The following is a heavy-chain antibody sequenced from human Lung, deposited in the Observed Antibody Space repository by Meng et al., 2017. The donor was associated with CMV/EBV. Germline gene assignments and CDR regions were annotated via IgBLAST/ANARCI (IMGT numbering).Heavy chain of an antibody. Sequence: SVXVSXXASGGTFSNYAISWVRQAPGQGLEWMGGIIPIPGIPNYAQKFQGRVTITADKSTSTVYMELSSLRSEDTAVYYCARDPRVTTTSELNYYGRDVWGQVTXVTVSS. J-gene: IGHJ6*02. V-gene: IGHV1-69*10. CDR1: GGTFSNYA. D-gene: IGHD5-12*01. CDR3: ARDPRVTTTSELNYYGRDV. CDR2: IIPIPGIP.